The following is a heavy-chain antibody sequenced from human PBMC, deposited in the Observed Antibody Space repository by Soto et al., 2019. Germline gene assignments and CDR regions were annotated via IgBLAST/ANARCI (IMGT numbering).Heavy chain of an antibody. V-gene: IGHV3-9*01. CDR1: GFTFDDYA. Sequence: GGSLRLSCAASGFTFDDYAMHWVRQAPGKGLEWVSGISWNSGSIGYADSVKGRFTISRDNAKNSLYLQMNSLRAEDTALYYCAKGFRIAAAGTAGYFQHWGQGTLVTVSS. D-gene: IGHD6-13*01. CDR2: ISWNSGSI. CDR3: AKGFRIAAAGTAGYFQH. J-gene: IGHJ1*01.